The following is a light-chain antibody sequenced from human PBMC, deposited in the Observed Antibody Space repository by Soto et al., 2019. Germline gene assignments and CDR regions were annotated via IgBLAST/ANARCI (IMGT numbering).Light chain of an antibody. Sequence: QTVVTQAPSVSGAPGQRITISCAGSSSNIGGGYEVHWYQQLPGTAPKLLIYDNNHRPSGVPDRFSGSKSGTSASLAITVLQAEDEADYYCQSYDSSLSASVFGGGTKLTVL. CDR3: QSYDSSLSASV. V-gene: IGLV1-40*01. J-gene: IGLJ3*02. CDR2: DNN. CDR1: SSNIGGGYE.